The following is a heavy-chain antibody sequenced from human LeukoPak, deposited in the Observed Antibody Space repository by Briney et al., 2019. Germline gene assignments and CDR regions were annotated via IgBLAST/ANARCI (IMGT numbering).Heavy chain of an antibody. V-gene: IGHV4-39*07. CDR3: ARDVLDYDSSGYDYYFDY. CDR2: IYYSGST. D-gene: IGHD3-22*01. Sequence: PSETLSLTCTVSGGSISSSSYYWGWIRQPPGKGLEWIGSIYYSGSTYYNPSLKSRVTISVDTSKNQFSLKLSSVTAADTAVYYCARDVLDYDSSGYDYYFDYWGQGTLVTVSS. J-gene: IGHJ4*02. CDR1: GGSISSSSYY.